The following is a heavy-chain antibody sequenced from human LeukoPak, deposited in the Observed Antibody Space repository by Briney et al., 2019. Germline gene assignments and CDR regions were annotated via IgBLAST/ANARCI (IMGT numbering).Heavy chain of an antibody. CDR1: GFTFTTYW. D-gene: IGHD3-10*02. Sequence: GGSLRLSCAASGFTFTTYWMHWVRQAQGKGLEWVSRIKGDEMTTNYADSVEGRFTISRDNAKNTVYLEINSLRAEDTAVYYCARGGLFAYYFDYWGQGTLVTVSS. J-gene: IGHJ4*02. V-gene: IGHV3-74*01. CDR2: IKGDEMTT. CDR3: ARGGLFAYYFDY.